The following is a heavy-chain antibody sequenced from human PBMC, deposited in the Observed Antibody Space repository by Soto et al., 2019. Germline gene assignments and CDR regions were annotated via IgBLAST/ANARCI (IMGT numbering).Heavy chain of an antibody. J-gene: IGHJ2*01. CDR3: AKDPHSTVTTRWYFDL. V-gene: IGHV3-11*01. Sequence: GGSLRLSCAASGFTFSDYYMSWIRQAPGKGLEWVSYISSSGSTIYYADSVKGRFTISRDNAKNSLYLQMNSLRAEDTALYYCAKDPHSTVTTRWYFDLWGRGTLVTVSS. CDR1: GFTFSDYY. D-gene: IGHD4-17*01. CDR2: ISSSGSTI.